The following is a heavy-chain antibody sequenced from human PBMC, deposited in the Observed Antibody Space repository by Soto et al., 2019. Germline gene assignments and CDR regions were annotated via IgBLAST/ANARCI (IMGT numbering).Heavy chain of an antibody. V-gene: IGHV4-34*01. D-gene: IGHD2-2*01. J-gene: IGHJ6*02. CDR3: GRQPGHCGSPTCFGYYSVDV. CDR2: INHSGST. Sequence: SETLSLTCAVYGGSFSGYYWSWIRQPPGKGLEWIGEINHSGSTNYNPSLKSRVTIAVDTSKNQFSLTLSSVTAADTAVYYCGRQPGHCGSPTCFGYYSVDVWGQGTRVTVSS. CDR1: GGSFSGYY.